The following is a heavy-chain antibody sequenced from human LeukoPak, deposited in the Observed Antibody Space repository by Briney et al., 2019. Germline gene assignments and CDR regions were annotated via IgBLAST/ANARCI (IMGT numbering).Heavy chain of an antibody. CDR3: ARDGGQWLVPGWFDP. J-gene: IGHJ5*02. CDR2: IWYDGSNK. Sequence: GGSLRLSCAASGFTFSSYGMHWVRQAPGKGLGWVAVIWYDGSNKYYADSVKGRFTISRDNSKNTLYLQMNSLRAEDTAVYYCARDGGQWLVPGWFDPWGQGTLVTVSS. V-gene: IGHV3-33*01. D-gene: IGHD6-19*01. CDR1: GFTFSSYG.